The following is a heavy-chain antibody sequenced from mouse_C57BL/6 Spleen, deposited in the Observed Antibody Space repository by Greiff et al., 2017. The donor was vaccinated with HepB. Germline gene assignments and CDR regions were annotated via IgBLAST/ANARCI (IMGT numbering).Heavy chain of an antibody. CDR1: GFTFSSYG. V-gene: IGHV5-6*01. CDR2: ISSGGSYT. CDR3: AGLYDYDVYYYAMDY. Sequence: EVKLMESGGDLVKPGGSLKLSCAASGFTFSSYGMSWVRQTPDKRLEWVATISSGGSYTYYPDSVKGRFTISRDNAKNTLYLQMSSLKSEDTAMYYCAGLYDYDVYYYAMDYWGQGTSVTVSS. J-gene: IGHJ4*01. D-gene: IGHD2-4*01.